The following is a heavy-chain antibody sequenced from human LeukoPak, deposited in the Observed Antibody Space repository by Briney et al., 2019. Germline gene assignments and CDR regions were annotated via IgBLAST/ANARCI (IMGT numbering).Heavy chain of an antibody. CDR3: ARGHYYGSGSYYYYGMDV. D-gene: IGHD3-10*01. CDR1: GFTFSSYA. V-gene: IGHV4-34*01. J-gene: IGHJ6*02. Sequence: GSLRLSCAASGFTFSSYAMSWIRQPPGKGLEWIGEINHSGSTNYNPSLKSRVTISVDTSKNQFSLKLSSVTAADTAVYYCARGHYYGSGSYYYYGMDVWGQGTTVTVSS. CDR2: INHSGST.